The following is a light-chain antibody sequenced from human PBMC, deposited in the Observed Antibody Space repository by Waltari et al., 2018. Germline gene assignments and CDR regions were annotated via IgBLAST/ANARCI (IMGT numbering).Light chain of an antibody. V-gene: IGKV3-15*01. Sequence: EIVMTQSPATLSVSPGDRATLSCRASQSVSSNLAWYQQHPGQAPRLLIYAASTRATGVPARVSGSGSGTDFTLTISSLQSEDFAVYYCQQYNGWPRTFGQGTKVEI. CDR3: QQYNGWPRT. CDR2: AAS. J-gene: IGKJ1*01. CDR1: QSVSSN.